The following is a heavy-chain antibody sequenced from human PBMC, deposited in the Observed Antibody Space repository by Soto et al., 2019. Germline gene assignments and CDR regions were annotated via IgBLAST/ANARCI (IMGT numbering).Heavy chain of an antibody. J-gene: IGHJ3*02. D-gene: IGHD1-26*01. CDR1: GFTFSSYS. V-gene: IGHV3-21*01. CDR3: ARDNSGSYLMWAFDI. Sequence: GESLKISCAASGFTFSSYSMNWVRQAPGKGLEWVSSISSSSSYIYYADSVKGRFTISRDNAKNSLYLQMNSLRAEDKAVYYCARDNSGSYLMWAFDIWGQGKMVTVSS. CDR2: ISSSSSYI.